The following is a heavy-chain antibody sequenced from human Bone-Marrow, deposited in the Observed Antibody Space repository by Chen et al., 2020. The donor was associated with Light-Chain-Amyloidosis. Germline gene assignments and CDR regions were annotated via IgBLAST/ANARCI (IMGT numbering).Heavy chain of an antibody. J-gene: IGHJ4*02. V-gene: IGHV3-43*02. D-gene: IGHD2-8*01. CDR1: GFIFENYA. Sequence: EVQLVESGGGVAQPGGSLRLSCVVSGFIFENYAMHWVSQVPGKGLEWLCLISGDGGNTDYADSVKGRFIVSRDKSKNSLYLQMNSLRAEDTAFYYCAKDKPGVFANWGQGTLVTVSS. CDR2: ISGDGGNT. CDR3: AKDKPGVFAN.